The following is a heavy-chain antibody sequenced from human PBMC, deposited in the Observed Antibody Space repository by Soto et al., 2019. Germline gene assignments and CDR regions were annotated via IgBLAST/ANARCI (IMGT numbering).Heavy chain of an antibody. D-gene: IGHD2-15*01. Sequence: GASVKVSCKASGYTFTSYGISWVRQAPGQGLEWMGWISAYNGNTNYAQKLQGRVTMTTDTSTSTAYMELRSLRSDDTAVYYCASEAATPYYYYYYMDVWGKGTTVTVSS. CDR1: GYTFTSYG. V-gene: IGHV1-18*01. J-gene: IGHJ6*03. CDR3: ASEAATPYYYYYYMDV. CDR2: ISAYNGNT.